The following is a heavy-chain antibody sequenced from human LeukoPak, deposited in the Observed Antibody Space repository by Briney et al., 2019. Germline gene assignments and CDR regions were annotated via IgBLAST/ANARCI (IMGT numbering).Heavy chain of an antibody. V-gene: IGHV4-30-2*01. CDR3: AREVPIAGGSYYAFDI. D-gene: IGHD1-26*01. CDR2: IYHSGST. Sequence: SETLSLTCTVSGGSISSGGYYWSWIRQPPGKGLEWIGYIYHSGSTYYNPSLKSRVTISVDRSKNQFSLKLSSVTAADTAVYYCAREVPIAGGSYYAFDIWGQGTMVTVSS. CDR1: GGSISSGGYY. J-gene: IGHJ3*02.